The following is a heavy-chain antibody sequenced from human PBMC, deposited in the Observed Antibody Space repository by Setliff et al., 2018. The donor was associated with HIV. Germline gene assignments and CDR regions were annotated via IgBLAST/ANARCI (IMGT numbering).Heavy chain of an antibody. CDR2: ISYDGRDT. V-gene: IGHV3-30*18. CDR3: AKVAFRYTFWSGYFDY. J-gene: IGHJ4*02. CDR1: GYTFNTYS. D-gene: IGHD3-3*01. Sequence: HPGGSLRLSCAASGYTFNTYSMHWVRQAPGKGLEWVATISYDGRDTRYADSVKGRFTVSRDNSDNSLFLQMSGLRPEDTAVYYCAKVAFRYTFWSGYFDYWGQGTPVTVSS.